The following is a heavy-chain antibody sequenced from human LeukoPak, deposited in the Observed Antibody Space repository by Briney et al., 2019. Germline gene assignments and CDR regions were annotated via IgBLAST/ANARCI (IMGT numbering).Heavy chain of an antibody. D-gene: IGHD3-22*01. Sequence: SETLSLTCTVSGGSISSYYWRWIRQPPGKGLEWIGYIYYSGSTNYNPSLKSRVTISVDTSKKQFSLKLSSVTDADTAVYYCARSPPYYYDSSGYYRDYWGRGTQLSVSS. J-gene: IGHJ4*02. V-gene: IGHV4-59*08. CDR2: IYYSGST. CDR1: GGSISSYY. CDR3: ARSPPYYYDSSGYYRDY.